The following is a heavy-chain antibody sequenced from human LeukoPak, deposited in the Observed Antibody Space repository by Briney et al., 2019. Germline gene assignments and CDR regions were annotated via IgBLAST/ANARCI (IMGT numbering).Heavy chain of an antibody. Sequence: ASVKVSCKASGGTFSSYAISWVRQAPGQGLEWMGGIISIFGTANYAQKFQGRVTITTDESTSTAYMELSSLRSEDTAVYYCARSPTYYYDSSGYYYVGWGQGTLVTVSS. J-gene: IGHJ4*02. CDR3: ARSPTYYYDSSGYYYVG. CDR2: IISIFGTA. D-gene: IGHD3-22*01. CDR1: GGTFSSYA. V-gene: IGHV1-69*05.